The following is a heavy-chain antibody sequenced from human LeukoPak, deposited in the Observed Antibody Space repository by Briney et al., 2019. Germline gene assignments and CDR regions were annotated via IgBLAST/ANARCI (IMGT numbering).Heavy chain of an antibody. Sequence: ASVKVSCKASGYTFTSYAMNWVRQAPGQGLEWMGWINTNTGNPTYAQGFTERFVFSLDTSVSTAYLQISSLKAEDTAVYYCARGDYYDSSGYYPLLYYFDYWGQGTLVTVSS. D-gene: IGHD3-22*01. J-gene: IGHJ4*02. CDR2: INTNTGNP. CDR1: GYTFTSYA. CDR3: ARGDYYDSSGYYPLLYYFDY. V-gene: IGHV7-4-1*02.